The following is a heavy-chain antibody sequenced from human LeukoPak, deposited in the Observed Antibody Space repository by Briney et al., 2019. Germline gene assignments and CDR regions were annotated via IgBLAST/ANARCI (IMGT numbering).Heavy chain of an antibody. CDR3: ARVMEYQLLTYYMDV. CDR1: GFTFSSYG. V-gene: IGHV3-30*03. Sequence: PGGSLRLSCAASGFTFSSYGMHWVRQAPGKGLEWVAVISYDGSNKYYADSVKGRFTISRDNSKNTLYLQMNSLRAEDTAVYYCARVMEYQLLTYYMDVWGKGTTVTVSS. D-gene: IGHD2-2*01. CDR2: ISYDGSNK. J-gene: IGHJ6*03.